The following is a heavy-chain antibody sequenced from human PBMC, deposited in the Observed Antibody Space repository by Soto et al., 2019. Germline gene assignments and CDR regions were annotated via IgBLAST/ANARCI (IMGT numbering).Heavy chain of an antibody. V-gene: IGHV4-59*08. CDR2: IYYSGST. Sequence: PSETLSLTCTVSGGSISSYYWSWIRQPPGKGLEWIGYIYYSGSTNYNPSLKSRVTISVDTSKDHFSLKLNSVTAADTAVYYCARHSGYSGYDYYYYYYGMDVWGQGTTVTVS. D-gene: IGHD5-12*01. J-gene: IGHJ6*02. CDR1: GGSISSYY. CDR3: ARHSGYSGYDYYYYYYGMDV.